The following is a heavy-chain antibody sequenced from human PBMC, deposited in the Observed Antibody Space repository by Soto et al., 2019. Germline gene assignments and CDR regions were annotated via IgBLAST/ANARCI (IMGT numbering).Heavy chain of an antibody. J-gene: IGHJ6*02. Sequence: GGSLRLSCAASGFTFSSYAMNWVRQAPGKGLEWVAVISYDGSNTYYADSVKGRFTISRDNSKNTLYLQMNSLRAEDTAVYYCARRLITIFGVVTATDYYIYGMDVWGQGTMVTVSS. V-gene: IGHV3-30-3*01. CDR2: ISYDGSNT. CDR3: ARRLITIFGVVTATDYYIYGMDV. D-gene: IGHD3-3*01. CDR1: GFTFSSYA.